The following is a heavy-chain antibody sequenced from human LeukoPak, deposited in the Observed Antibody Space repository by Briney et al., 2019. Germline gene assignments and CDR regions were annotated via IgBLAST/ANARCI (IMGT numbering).Heavy chain of an antibody. J-gene: IGHJ4*02. CDR2: ISYDGSNK. Sequence: PGGSLRLSCAASGFTFSSYAMHWVRQAPGKGLEGVAVISYDGSNKYYADSVKGRFTISRDNSKNTLYLQMNSLRAEDTAVYYCARDFLLAYYFDYWGQGTLVTVSS. CDR3: ARDFLLAYYFDY. V-gene: IGHV3-30-3*01. D-gene: IGHD3-3*02. CDR1: GFTFSSYA.